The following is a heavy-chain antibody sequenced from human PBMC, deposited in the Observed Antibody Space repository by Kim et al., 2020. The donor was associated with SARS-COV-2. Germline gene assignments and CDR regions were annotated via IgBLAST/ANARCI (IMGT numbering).Heavy chain of an antibody. CDR1: GYRFTKYW. Sequence: GESLKISCRTSGYRFTKYWIAWVRQMPGKGLEWMGIFFPGDSDTRYSPSFQGQVTISADKSINTAYLQWSSLKALDTTMYFCTTSARGYADFNSWGQGTLVTISS. J-gene: IGHJ4*02. D-gene: IGHD2-2*01. CDR2: FFPGDSDT. CDR3: TTSARGYADFNS. V-gene: IGHV5-51*01.